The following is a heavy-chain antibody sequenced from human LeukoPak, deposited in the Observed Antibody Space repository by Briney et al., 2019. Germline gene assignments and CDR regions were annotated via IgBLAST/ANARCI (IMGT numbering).Heavy chain of an antibody. CDR3: ARDHRYAFDN. V-gene: IGHV3-48*04. CDR2: VGVSSGNT. CDR1: GFTFSDYS. Sequence: GGSLRLSCAASGFTFSDYSMNWVRQAPGKGLEWISYVGVSSGNTKYADSVKGRFTISGDSAKNSVFLRMNNLRVEDTAVYYCARDHRYAFDNWGQGTLVTVSS. J-gene: IGHJ4*02. D-gene: IGHD5-12*01.